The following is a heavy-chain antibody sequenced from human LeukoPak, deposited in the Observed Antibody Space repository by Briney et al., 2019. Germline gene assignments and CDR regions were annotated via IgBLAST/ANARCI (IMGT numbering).Heavy chain of an antibody. CDR3: ARDALVVGSYYSRYFDY. D-gene: IGHD1-26*01. CDR1: GFTFSSYW. V-gene: IGHV3-7*01. J-gene: IGHJ4*02. CDR2: IKQDGSEK. Sequence: PGGSLRLSCAASGFTFSSYWMSWVRQAPGKGLEWVANIKQDGSEKYYVDSVKGRFTISRDNAKNSLYLQMNSLRAEDTAVYYCARDALVVGSYYSRYFDYWGQGTLVTVSS.